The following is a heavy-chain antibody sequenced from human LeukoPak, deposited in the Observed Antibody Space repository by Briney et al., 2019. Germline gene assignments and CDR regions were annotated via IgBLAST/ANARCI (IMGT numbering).Heavy chain of an antibody. V-gene: IGHV5-51*01. Sequence: GESLKISCKGSGYSFTNYWIGWVRQMPGEGLEWMGIIYPGDSDTRYSPSFQGQVTISADKSISTAYLQWSCLKASDTAMYYCARLMTRYYGSGSYYNHFDYWGQGTLVTVSS. CDR2: IYPGDSDT. CDR1: GYSFTNYW. J-gene: IGHJ4*02. CDR3: ARLMTRYYGSGSYYNHFDY. D-gene: IGHD3-10*01.